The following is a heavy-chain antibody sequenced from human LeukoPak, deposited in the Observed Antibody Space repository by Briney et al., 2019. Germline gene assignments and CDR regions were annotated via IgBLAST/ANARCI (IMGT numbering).Heavy chain of an antibody. V-gene: IGHV4-34*01. Sequence: SETLSLTCAVYGGSFSGYYWSWIRQPPGKGLEWIGEINHSGSTNYNPSLKSRVTISVDTSKNQFSLKLSSVTAADTAVYYCARVRTGRSYYGSGSEFDYWGQGTLVTVSS. CDR1: GGSFSGYY. CDR2: INHSGST. J-gene: IGHJ4*02. CDR3: ARVRTGRSYYGSGSEFDY. D-gene: IGHD3-10*01.